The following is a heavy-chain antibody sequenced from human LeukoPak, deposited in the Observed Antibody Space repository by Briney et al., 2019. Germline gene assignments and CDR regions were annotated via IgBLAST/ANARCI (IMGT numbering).Heavy chain of an antibody. J-gene: IGHJ4*02. V-gene: IGHV5-51*01. D-gene: IGHD1-1*01. Sequence: GESLKISCQGSGYSITTYWIGWVRQKPGKGLEWLGSIYPGDPDTTYNPSFQGQVTISVDKSISTAYLQWSSLRASDTAMYYCTTMRELEFEEYYFDSWGQGTLVTVSS. CDR1: GYSITTYW. CDR2: IYPGDPDT. CDR3: TTMRELEFEEYYFDS.